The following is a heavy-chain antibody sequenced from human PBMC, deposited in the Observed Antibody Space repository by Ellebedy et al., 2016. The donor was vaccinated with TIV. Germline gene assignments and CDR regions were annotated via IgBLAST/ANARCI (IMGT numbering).Heavy chain of an antibody. CDR2: ISGSGVGT. V-gene: IGHV3-23*01. CDR1: GFTFNSYA. Sequence: GESLKISCEASGFTFNSYAMHWVRQAPGKGLEWVSGISGSGVGTFFADSVQGRFTISRDNPKKTLYLQMNSLRADDTAVYYCAKANGEYYYYCMDVWGQGTTVTVSS. CDR3: AKANGEYYYYCMDV. J-gene: IGHJ6*02. D-gene: IGHD2-8*01.